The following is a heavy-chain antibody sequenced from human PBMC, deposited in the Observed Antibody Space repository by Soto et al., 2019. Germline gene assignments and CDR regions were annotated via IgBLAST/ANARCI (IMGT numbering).Heavy chain of an antibody. CDR3: ARGPSSSPFDY. D-gene: IGHD6-6*01. J-gene: IGHJ4*02. Sequence: SETLSLTCTVSGGSISSRSYYWGWIRQPPGKGLEWIGSIYYDGSTYYNLSLKSRVTISVDTSKNQFHLKLNSVTAADTAVYYCARGPSSSPFDYWGQGTLVTVSS. CDR1: GGSISSRSYY. V-gene: IGHV4-39*06. CDR2: IYYDGST.